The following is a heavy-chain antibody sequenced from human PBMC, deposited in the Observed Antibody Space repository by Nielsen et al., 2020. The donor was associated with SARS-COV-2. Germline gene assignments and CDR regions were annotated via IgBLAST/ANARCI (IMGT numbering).Heavy chain of an antibody. CDR2: IYYSGST. CDR3: ARSPHLDIVVVVAATGWFDP. D-gene: IGHD2-15*01. CDR1: GGSISSSSYY. J-gene: IGHJ5*02. Sequence: SETLSLTCTVSGGSISSSSYYWGWIRQPPGKGLEWIGSIYYSGSTYYNPSLKSRVTISVDTPKNQFSPKLSSVTAADTAVYYCARSPHLDIVVVVAATGWFDPWGQGTLVTVSS. V-gene: IGHV4-39*01.